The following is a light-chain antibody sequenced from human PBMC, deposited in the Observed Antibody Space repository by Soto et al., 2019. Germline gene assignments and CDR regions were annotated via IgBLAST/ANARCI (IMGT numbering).Light chain of an antibody. CDR1: QSVSSN. V-gene: IGKV3-15*01. Sequence: EIVMTQSPATLSVSPGERATLSCRASQSVSSNLAWYQQKPGQIPRLLIYGASTRATGIPARVSGSGSGTEFTLTISSLQSEDFAVYYCQQYNNWPPKITFGGGTKVEIK. J-gene: IGKJ4*01. CDR2: GAS. CDR3: QQYNNWPPKIT.